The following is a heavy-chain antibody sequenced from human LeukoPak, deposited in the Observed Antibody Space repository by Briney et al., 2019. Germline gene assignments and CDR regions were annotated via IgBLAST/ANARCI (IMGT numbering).Heavy chain of an antibody. D-gene: IGHD4-17*01. Sequence: PGGSLRLSCAASGFTFSSYAMSWVRQAPGKGLKWVSAISGSGGSTYYADSEKGRFTISRDNSKNTLYLQMNGLRAEDTAVYYCAKSLTTVTPFDYWGQGTLVTVSS. CDR1: GFTFSSYA. CDR3: AKSLTTVTPFDY. J-gene: IGHJ4*02. V-gene: IGHV3-23*01. CDR2: ISGSGGST.